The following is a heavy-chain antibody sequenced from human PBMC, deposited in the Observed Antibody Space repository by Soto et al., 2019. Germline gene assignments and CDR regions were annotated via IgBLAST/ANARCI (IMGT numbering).Heavy chain of an antibody. CDR2: IYHSGST. J-gene: IGHJ5*02. Sequence: SETLSLTCAVSGYSISSGYYWGWIRQPPGKGLEWIGSIYHSGSTYYNPSLKSRVTISVDTSKNQFSLKLSSVTAADTAVYYCASSIAAAGTEGYNWFDPWGQGTLVTVS. V-gene: IGHV4-38-2*01. CDR3: ASSIAAAGTEGYNWFDP. CDR1: GYSISSGYY. D-gene: IGHD6-13*01.